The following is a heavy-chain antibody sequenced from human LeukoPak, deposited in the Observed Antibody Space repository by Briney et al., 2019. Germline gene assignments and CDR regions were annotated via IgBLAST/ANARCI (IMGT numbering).Heavy chain of an antibody. D-gene: IGHD3-22*01. CDR1: GGSFSGYY. CDR3: ARMVHDSSGYPGYYYYYMDV. Sequence: SETLSLTCAVYGGSFSGYYWTWIRQPPGKGLEWIGEINHRGITKYNPSRESRVTVSVDTSKNQFSLRLSSVTAADTAVYFCARMVHDSSGYPGYYYYYMDVWGKGTTVTVSS. V-gene: IGHV4-34*01. J-gene: IGHJ6*03. CDR2: INHRGIT.